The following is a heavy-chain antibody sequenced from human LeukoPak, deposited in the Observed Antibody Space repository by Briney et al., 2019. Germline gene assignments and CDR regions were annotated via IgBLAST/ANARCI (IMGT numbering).Heavy chain of an antibody. Sequence: PSETLSLTCTVSGGSVSSYFWSWIRQPPGKGLEWIGYISYDGNTNYNPSLKSRVTLSVDTSKNQFSLKLSSVTAADTAVYYCAGQDRGYFDYWGQGTLVTFSS. J-gene: IGHJ4*02. CDR1: GGSVSSYF. CDR3: AGQDRGYFDY. CDR2: ISYDGNT. V-gene: IGHV4-59*08.